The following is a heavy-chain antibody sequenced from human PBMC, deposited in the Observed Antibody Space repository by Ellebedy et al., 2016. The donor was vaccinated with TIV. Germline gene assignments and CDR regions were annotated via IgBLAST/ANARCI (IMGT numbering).Heavy chain of an antibody. V-gene: IGHV4-39*01. J-gene: IGHJ4*02. CDR1: GGSISSSSYY. D-gene: IGHD3-22*01. CDR2: IYYSGST. Sequence: MPSETLSLTCTVSGGSISSSSYYWGWIRQPPGKGLEWIGSIYYSGSTYYNPSLKSRVTISVDTSKNQFSLKLSSVTAADTAVYYCARGARYYDSSGYRKGGRYFDYWGQGTLVTVSS. CDR3: ARGARYYDSSGYRKGGRYFDY.